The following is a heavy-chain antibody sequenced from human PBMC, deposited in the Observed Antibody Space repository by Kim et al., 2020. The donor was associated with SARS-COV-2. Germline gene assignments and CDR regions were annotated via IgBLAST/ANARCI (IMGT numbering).Heavy chain of an antibody. J-gene: IGHJ4*02. CDR3: ARRRRGGAATRYFDY. CDR2: VHNSGRT. V-gene: IGHV4-39*01. CDR1: GGSISDTNNY. Sequence: SETLSLTCSVSGGSISDTNNYWGWIRQPPGKGLEWIASVHNSGRTFYNPSLQSRLSISVDTSRNQFSLSLRSMTDTDTAVYYCARRRRGGAATRYFDYWGQGKLVSASS. D-gene: IGHD6-13*01.